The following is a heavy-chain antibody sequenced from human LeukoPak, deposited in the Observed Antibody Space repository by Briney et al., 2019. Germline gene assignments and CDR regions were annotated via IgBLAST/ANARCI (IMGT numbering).Heavy chain of an antibody. CDR3: AREYGIQLWLQQVGAFDI. V-gene: IGHV4-4*07. CDR2: IYTSGST. CDR1: GGSISSYY. D-gene: IGHD5-18*01. J-gene: IGHJ3*02. Sequence: SETLSLTCTVSGGSISSYYWSWIRQPAGKGLEWIGRIYTSGSTNYNPSLKSRVAMSVDTSKNQFSLKLSSVTAADTAVYYCAREYGIQLWLQQVGAFDIWGQGTMVTVSS.